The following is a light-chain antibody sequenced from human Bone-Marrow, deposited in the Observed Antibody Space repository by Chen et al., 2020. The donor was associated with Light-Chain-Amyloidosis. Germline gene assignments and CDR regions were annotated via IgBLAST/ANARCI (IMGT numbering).Light chain of an antibody. Sequence: QSALTQPPSASGSPGQSVTISCTGTSGDVGGYKYVSWYQQYPGKAPTLIIFQVDKRPSGVPDRYSGSRSGNTASLTVSGLQAEEEAYYYCCSYAGRNNEVVFGGGTKLTVL. J-gene: IGLJ2*01. CDR3: CSYAGRNNEVV. V-gene: IGLV2-8*01. CDR2: QVD. CDR1: SGDVGGYKY.